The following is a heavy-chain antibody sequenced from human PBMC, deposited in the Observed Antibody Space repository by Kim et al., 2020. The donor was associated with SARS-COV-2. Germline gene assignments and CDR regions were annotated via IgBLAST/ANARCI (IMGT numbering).Heavy chain of an antibody. V-gene: IGHV3-11*01. J-gene: IGHJ6*02. Sequence: VRGRFTISRNNAKNSLYLQMNSLRAEDTAVYYCARDQVWGGDPQIYGLDVWGQGTTVTVSS. D-gene: IGHD2-21*01. CDR3: ARDQVWGGDPQIYGLDV.